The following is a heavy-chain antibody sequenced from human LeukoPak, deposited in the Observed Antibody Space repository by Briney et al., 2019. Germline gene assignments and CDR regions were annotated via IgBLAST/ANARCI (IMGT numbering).Heavy chain of an antibody. V-gene: IGHV4-30-4*01. CDR1: GGSISSGDYY. J-gene: IGHJ4*02. D-gene: IGHD5-12*01. CDR3: ARETSGYDFVRKGYFDY. Sequence: PSQTLSLTCTVSGGSISSGDYYWSWLRQPPGKGLEWIGYIYYSGSTYYNPSLKSRVTISVDTSKNQFSLKLSSVTAADTAVYYCARETSGYDFVRKGYFDYWGQGTLVTVSS. CDR2: IYYSGST.